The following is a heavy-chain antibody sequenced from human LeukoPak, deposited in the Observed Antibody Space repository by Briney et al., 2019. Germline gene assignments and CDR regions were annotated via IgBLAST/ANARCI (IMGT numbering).Heavy chain of an antibody. CDR1: GFTFSSYA. CDR3: ARFLTGPYYFDY. Sequence: GGSLRLSCAASGFTFSSYAMSWVRQAPGKGLEWVSSISSSTSYIYYADSVKGRFTISRDNAKNSLYLQMNSLRAEDTAVYYCARFLTGPYYFDYWGQGTLVTVSS. J-gene: IGHJ4*02. D-gene: IGHD3-9*01. V-gene: IGHV3-21*01. CDR2: ISSSTSYI.